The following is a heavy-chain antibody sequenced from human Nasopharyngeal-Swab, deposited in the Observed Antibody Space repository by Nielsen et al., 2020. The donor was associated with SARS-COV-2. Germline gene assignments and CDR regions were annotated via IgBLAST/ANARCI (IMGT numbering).Heavy chain of an antibody. J-gene: IGHJ4*02. CDR2: INQDGSEK. CDR1: GFTVSSNY. D-gene: IGHD3-10*01. CDR3: ARSTNPAFGY. Sequence: GESLKISCAASGFTVSSNYMSWVRQAPGKGLEWVANINQDGSEKYYVDSVKGRFTISRDNAKNSLYLQMNNLRAEDTAVYYCARSTNPAFGYWGQGTLVTVSS. V-gene: IGHV3-7*04.